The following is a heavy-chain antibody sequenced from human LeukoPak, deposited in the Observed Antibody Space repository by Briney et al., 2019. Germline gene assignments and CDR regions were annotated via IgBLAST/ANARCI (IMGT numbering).Heavy chain of an antibody. CDR1: GFTFSSYA. D-gene: IGHD3-22*01. Sequence: GGSLRLSCAASGFTFSSYAMHWVRQAPGKGLEWVAVISYDGSNKYYADSVKGRFTISRDNAKNSLYLQMNSLRAEDTAVYYCARVYDSSGYPLYYWGQGTLVTVSS. CDR3: ARVYDSSGYPLYY. V-gene: IGHV3-30-3*01. J-gene: IGHJ4*02. CDR2: ISYDGSNK.